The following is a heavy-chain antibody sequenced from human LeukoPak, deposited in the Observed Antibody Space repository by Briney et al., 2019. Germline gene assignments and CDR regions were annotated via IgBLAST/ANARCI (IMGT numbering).Heavy chain of an antibody. D-gene: IGHD2-15*01. CDR3: ARDIRALGYCSGGSCWSRDY. CDR1: GYTFTSYY. V-gene: IGHV1-46*01. Sequence: ASVKVSCKASGYTFTSYYMHWVRQAPGQGLEWMGIINHSGGSTSYAQKFQGRVTMTRDTSTSTVYMELSSLRSDDTAVYYCARDIRALGYCSGGSCWSRDYWGQGTLVTVSS. J-gene: IGHJ4*02. CDR2: INHSGGST.